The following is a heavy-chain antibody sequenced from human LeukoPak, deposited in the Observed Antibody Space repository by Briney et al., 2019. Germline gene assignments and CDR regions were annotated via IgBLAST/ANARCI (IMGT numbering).Heavy chain of an antibody. J-gene: IGHJ5*02. CDR1: GFTFKTYA. Sequence: GGSLRLSCAASGFTFKTYAMTWVRQAPGKGLEWVSGISGSGESTYYADSVKGRFTISRDNAKNTLYLQMNSLRAEDTAVYYCAREVVVPNNWFDPWGQGTLVTVSS. CDR3: AREVVVPNNWFDP. D-gene: IGHD3-22*01. CDR2: ISGSGEST. V-gene: IGHV3-23*01.